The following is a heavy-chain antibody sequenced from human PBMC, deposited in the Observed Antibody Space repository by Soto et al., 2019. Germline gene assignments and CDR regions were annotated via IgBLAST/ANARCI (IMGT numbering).Heavy chain of an antibody. D-gene: IGHD3-3*01. J-gene: IGHJ5*02. CDR2: MNPNSSNT. Sequence: QVQLVQSGAEVKKPGASVKVSCKASGYTFTSYDINWVRQATGQGLEWMGSMNPNSSNTGYAQKFQGRVTMTRNTSISTAYMELSSLRSEDTAVYYCARGRDYDFWSGYYGGPCWFDPWGQGTLVTVSS. V-gene: IGHV1-8*01. CDR3: ARGRDYDFWSGYYGGPCWFDP. CDR1: GYTFTSYD.